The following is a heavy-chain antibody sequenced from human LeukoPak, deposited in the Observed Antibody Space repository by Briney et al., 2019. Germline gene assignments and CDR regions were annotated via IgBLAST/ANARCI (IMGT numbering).Heavy chain of an antibody. CDR1: GFTFSSYS. V-gene: IGHV3-21*01. CDR2: ISSSSSYI. CDR3: AREGKTDCSSTSCYLLDV. D-gene: IGHD2-2*01. J-gene: IGHJ6*04. Sequence: GGSLRLSCAASGFTFSSYSMNWVRQAPGKGLEWVSSISSSSSYIYYADSVKGRFTISRDNAKNSLYLQMNSLRAEDTAVYYCAREGKTDCSSTSCYLLDVWGKGTTVTVSS.